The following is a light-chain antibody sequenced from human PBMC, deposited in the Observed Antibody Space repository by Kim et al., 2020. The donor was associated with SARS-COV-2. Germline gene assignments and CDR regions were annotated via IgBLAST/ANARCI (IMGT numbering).Light chain of an antibody. J-gene: IGKJ1*01. CDR3: QQYTNYWT. CDR2: DVS. V-gene: IGKV1-5*01. CDR1: QSISGW. Sequence: SASVGDRVTITCRASQSISGWLAWYQQKPGRAPKVRIYDVSTLQSGVPSRFSGSGSGTEFTLTISSLQPDDIATYFCQQYTNYWTFGQGTKVDIK.